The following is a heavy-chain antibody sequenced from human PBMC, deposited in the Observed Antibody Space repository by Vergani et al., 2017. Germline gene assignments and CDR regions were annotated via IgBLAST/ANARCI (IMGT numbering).Heavy chain of an antibody. V-gene: IGHV3-7*04. J-gene: IGHJ5*02. Sequence: EVQLVESGGGLVQPGGSLRLSCAASGFTFSSYWMSWVRQAPGKGLEWVANIKQDGSEKYYVDSVKGRFTISRDNAKNSLYLQMNSLRAEDTAVYYCARKRHYGSGRNWFDPWGQGTLVTVSS. CDR2: IKQDGSEK. CDR3: ARKRHYGSGRNWFDP. D-gene: IGHD3-10*01. CDR1: GFTFSSYW.